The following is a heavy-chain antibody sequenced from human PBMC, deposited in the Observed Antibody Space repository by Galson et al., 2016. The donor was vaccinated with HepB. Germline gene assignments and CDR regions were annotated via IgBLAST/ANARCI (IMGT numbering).Heavy chain of an antibody. Sequence: SETLSLTCAVSGGSLSSRDWWSWVRQLPGKGLQLIGEIYHSGTTNYNPSLTSRVTISVDKSKNQFPLKLSSVTAADTAVYYCAREIAVAGHLDYWGQGTLVTVSS. J-gene: IGHJ4*02. V-gene: IGHV4-4*02. CDR1: GGSLSSRDW. D-gene: IGHD6-19*01. CDR3: AREIAVAGHLDY. CDR2: IYHSGTT.